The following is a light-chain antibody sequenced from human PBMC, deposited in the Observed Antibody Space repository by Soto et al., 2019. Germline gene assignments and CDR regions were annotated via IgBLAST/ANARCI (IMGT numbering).Light chain of an antibody. CDR1: SGHSSYA. V-gene: IGLV4-69*01. J-gene: IGLJ3*02. CDR2: LNSDGSH. CDR3: QTWGTGTWV. Sequence: QLVLTQSPSASASLGASVKLICTLSSGHSSYAIAWYQQQPEKGPRYLMKLNSDGSHSRGDGIPDRFSVSSSGAERYLTISSLQSEDEADYYCQTWGTGTWVFGGGTKLTVL.